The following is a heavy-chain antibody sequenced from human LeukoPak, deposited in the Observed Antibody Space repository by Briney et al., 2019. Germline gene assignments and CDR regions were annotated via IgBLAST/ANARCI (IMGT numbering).Heavy chain of an antibody. Sequence: SETLSLTCTVSGGSISSGSYYWSWIRQPAGKGLEWIGRIYTSGSTNYNPSLKSRVTISVDTSKNQFSLELSSVTAADTAVYYCASPHYSTRYWYFDLWGRGTLVTVSS. J-gene: IGHJ2*01. V-gene: IGHV4-61*02. CDR3: ASPHYSTRYWYFDL. CDR1: GGSISSGSYY. D-gene: IGHD2-21*01. CDR2: IYTSGST.